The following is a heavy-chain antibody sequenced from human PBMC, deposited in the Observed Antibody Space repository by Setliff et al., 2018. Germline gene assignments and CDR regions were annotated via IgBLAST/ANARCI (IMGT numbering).Heavy chain of an antibody. CDR1: GSTFSTYG. CDR3: TRDTNIVVVPPHRTAFDI. V-gene: IGHV1-18*01. J-gene: IGHJ3*02. Sequence: GASVKVSCKASGSTFSTYGIAWVRQAPGQGLEWMGWISPYNGYIIYAHKSQGRVTMTTDTSTGTADMELRNLRSDDTAVYYCTRDTNIVVVPPHRTAFDIWGQGTMVTVSS. CDR2: ISPYNGYI. D-gene: IGHD2-2*01.